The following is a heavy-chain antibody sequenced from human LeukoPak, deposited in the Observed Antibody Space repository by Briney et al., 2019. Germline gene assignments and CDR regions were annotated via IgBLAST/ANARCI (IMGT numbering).Heavy chain of an antibody. Sequence: AGGSLRLSCAASGFTFSSYGMHWVRQAPGKGLEWVAVISYDGSNKYYADSVKGRFTISRDNSKNTLYLQMNSLRAEDTAVYYCARGRKGMDVWGQGTTVTVSS. D-gene: IGHD1-14*01. CDR2: ISYDGSNK. CDR1: GFTFSSYG. CDR3: ARGRKGMDV. V-gene: IGHV3-30*03. J-gene: IGHJ6*02.